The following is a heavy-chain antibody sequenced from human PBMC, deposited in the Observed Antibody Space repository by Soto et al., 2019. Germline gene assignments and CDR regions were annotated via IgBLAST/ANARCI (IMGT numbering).Heavy chain of an antibody. CDR2: IYYSGST. V-gene: IGHV4-59*01. CDR3: ARARISIFGVVNGPFDY. Sequence: SETLSLTCTVSGGSISSYYWSWIRQPPGKGLEWIGYIYYSGSTNYNPSIKSRVTITVDTSKNQYSLKLSSVTAADTAVYYCARARISIFGVVNGPFDYWGQGSLVTVSS. CDR1: GGSISSYY. J-gene: IGHJ4*02. D-gene: IGHD3-3*01.